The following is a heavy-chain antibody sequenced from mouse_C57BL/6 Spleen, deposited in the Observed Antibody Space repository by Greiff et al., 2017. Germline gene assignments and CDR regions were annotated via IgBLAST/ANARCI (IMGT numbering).Heavy chain of an antibody. Sequence: QVQLQQPGAELVKPGASVKMSCKASGYTFTSYWITWVKQRPGQGLEWIGDIYPGSGSTNYNEKFKSKATLTVDTSSSTAYMQLSSLTSEDSAVYYCARRGFLYTPTFYYFDYWGQGTTLTVSS. CDR3: ARRGFLYTPTFYYFDY. J-gene: IGHJ2*01. V-gene: IGHV1-55*01. CDR2: IYPGSGST. D-gene: IGHD1-1*01. CDR1: GYTFTSYW.